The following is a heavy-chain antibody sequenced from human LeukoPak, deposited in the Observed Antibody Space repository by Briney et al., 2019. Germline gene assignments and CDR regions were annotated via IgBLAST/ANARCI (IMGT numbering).Heavy chain of an antibody. CDR3: AKPPAYYYDSSGYSPFDY. D-gene: IGHD3-22*01. Sequence: PGASLRLSCAASGFTFSSYAMSWVRQAPGKGLEWVSVISGSGGSTYYADSVKGRFTISRDNSKNTLYLQMNSLRAEDTAVYYCAKPPAYYYDSSGYSPFDYWGQGTLVTVSS. CDR1: GFTFSSYA. CDR2: ISGSGGST. J-gene: IGHJ4*02. V-gene: IGHV3-23*01.